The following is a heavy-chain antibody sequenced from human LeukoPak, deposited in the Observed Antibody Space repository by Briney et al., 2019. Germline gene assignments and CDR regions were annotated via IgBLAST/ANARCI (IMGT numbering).Heavy chain of an antibody. CDR3: ARGERVNLWIFEGYDY. V-gene: IGHV1-46*01. J-gene: IGHJ4*02. D-gene: IGHD3-3*01. CDR1: GYTVTNYY. CDR2: VNPSSISA. Sequence: GASVKVSCKASGYTVTNYYMHWVRQAPGQGLEWMGIVNPSSISASYAQKFQGRVTMTRDTSTSTVSVELSSLRAEDTAVYYCARGERVNLWIFEGYDYWGRGTLVTVSS.